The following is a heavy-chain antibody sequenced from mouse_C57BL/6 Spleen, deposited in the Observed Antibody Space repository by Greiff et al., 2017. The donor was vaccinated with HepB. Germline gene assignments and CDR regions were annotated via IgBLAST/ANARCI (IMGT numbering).Heavy chain of an antibody. CDR1: GFSLTSYG. Sequence: QVQLKESGPGLVAPSQSLSIPCTVSGFSLTSYGVHWVRQPPGTGLEWLGVIWAGGSTNYNSALMSRLSISKDNSKSQVFLKMNSLQTDDTAMYYCARLEGIWGQGTTLTVAS. CDR2: IWAGGST. V-gene: IGHV2-9*02. J-gene: IGHJ2*01. CDR3: ARLEGI.